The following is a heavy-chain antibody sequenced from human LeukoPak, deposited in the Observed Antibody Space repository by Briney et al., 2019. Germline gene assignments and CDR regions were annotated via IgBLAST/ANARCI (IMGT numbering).Heavy chain of an antibody. J-gene: IGHJ4*02. V-gene: IGHV4-59*08. CDR2: IYYSGST. CDR1: GGSLSSYY. Sequence: SETLSLTCPGSGGSLSSYYWSWLRQPPGKGLEWIGYIYYSGSTNYNPSLKSRVTISVDTSKNQFSLMLCPVIAADTAVYYCARRTGRYDYWGQGTLVTVSS. D-gene: IGHD7-27*01. CDR3: ARRTGRYDY.